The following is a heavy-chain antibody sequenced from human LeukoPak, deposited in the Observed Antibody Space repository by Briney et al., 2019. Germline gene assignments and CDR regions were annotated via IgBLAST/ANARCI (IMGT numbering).Heavy chain of an antibody. CDR2: FSGSGGST. CDR1: GXTFSSYA. D-gene: IGHD2-2*01. CDR3: AKGREYCSSTSCCSSEKRNWFDP. Sequence: GGSLRLSCAASGXTFSSYAINWVRQAPGKGLEWVSVFSGSGGSTFYAASVKGRFTISRDNSKNTVHLQMNSLRAEDTAVYYCAKGREYCSSTSCCSSEKRNWFDPWGQGTLVTVSS. V-gene: IGHV3-23*01. J-gene: IGHJ5*02.